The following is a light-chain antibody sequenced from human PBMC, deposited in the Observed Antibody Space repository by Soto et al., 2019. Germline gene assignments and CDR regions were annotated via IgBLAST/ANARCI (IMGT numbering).Light chain of an antibody. CDR2: GNN. J-gene: IGLJ3*02. V-gene: IGLV1-40*01. CDR3: QSYDTSLTSSAV. Sequence: QSVLAQPPSVSGAAGQRVTISCTGSSSNIGAGFDVHWYQHLPGTAPKLLIYGNNNRPSGVPDRFSASKAGTSASLAITGLQAEDEADYYCQSYDTSLTSSAVFGGGTKVTVL. CDR1: SSNIGAGFD.